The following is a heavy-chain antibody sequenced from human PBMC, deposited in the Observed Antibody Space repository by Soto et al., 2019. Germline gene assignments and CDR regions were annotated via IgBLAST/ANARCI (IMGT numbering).Heavy chain of an antibody. V-gene: IGHV3-7*03. CDR1: GFTFSSYW. Sequence: GGSLRLSCAASGFTFSSYWMSWVRQAPGKGLEWVANIKQDGSEKYYVDSVKGRFTISRDNAKNSLYLQMNSLRAEDTAVYYCASMSSGSPYSYGMDVCCQGTTVTLSS. CDR3: ASMSSGSPYSYGMDV. D-gene: IGHD6-19*01. J-gene: IGHJ6*02. CDR2: IKQDGSEK.